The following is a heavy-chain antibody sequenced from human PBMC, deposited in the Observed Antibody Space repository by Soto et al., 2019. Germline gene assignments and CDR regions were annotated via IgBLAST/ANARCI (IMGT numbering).Heavy chain of an antibody. Sequence: PSETLSLTCTVSGGSISSGGYYWSWIRQHPGKGLEWIGYIYYSGSTYYNPSLKSRVTISVDTSKNQFSLKLSSVTAADTAMYYCARHISNFRYYYYAMDVRGQGTTVTVSS. CDR1: GGSISSGGYY. D-gene: IGHD6-13*01. J-gene: IGHJ6*02. CDR3: ARHISNFRYYYYAMDV. CDR2: IYYSGST. V-gene: IGHV4-31*03.